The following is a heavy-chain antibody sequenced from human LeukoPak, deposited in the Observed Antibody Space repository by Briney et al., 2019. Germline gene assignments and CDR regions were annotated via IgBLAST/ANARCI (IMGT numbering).Heavy chain of an antibody. CDR2: ISAYNGNT. CDR1: GYTFTSYG. Sequence: ASVTVSCKASGYTFTSYGISWVRQAPGQGLEWMGWISAYNGNTNYAQKLQGRVTMTTDTSTSTAYMELRSLRSDDTAVYYCARVSWSGYIYYFDYWGQGTLVTVSS. CDR3: ARVSWSGYIYYFDY. D-gene: IGHD3-3*01. J-gene: IGHJ4*02. V-gene: IGHV1-18*01.